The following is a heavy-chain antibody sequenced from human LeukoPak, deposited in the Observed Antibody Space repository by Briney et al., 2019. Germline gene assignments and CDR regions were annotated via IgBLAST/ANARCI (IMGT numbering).Heavy chain of an antibody. D-gene: IGHD4-17*01. CDR3: ARENDYGVLGRRGVFDY. J-gene: IGHJ4*02. CDR2: ISSSSSYT. CDR1: GFTFSDYY. Sequence: PGGSLRLSCAASGFTFSDYYMSWIRQAPGKGLEWVSYISSSSSYTNYADSVKGRFTISRDNAKNSLYLRMNSLRAEDTAVYYCARENDYGVLGRRGVFDYWGQGTLVTVSS. V-gene: IGHV3-11*06.